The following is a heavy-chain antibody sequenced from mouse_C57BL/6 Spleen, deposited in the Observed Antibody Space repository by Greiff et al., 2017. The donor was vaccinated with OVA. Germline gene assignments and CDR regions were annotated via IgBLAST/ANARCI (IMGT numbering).Heavy chain of an antibody. CDR3: ARATTVDYYAMDY. V-gene: IGHV1-9*01. CDR2: IFPGSGST. CDR1: GYTFPGYW. D-gene: IGHD1-1*01. Sequence: QVQLKQSGAELMKPGASVKLSCKASGYTFPGYWIEWVKQRPGHGLEWLGEIFPGSGSTTYNEKFKGKATLTADTSSTTAYMQLSSLTTEDSAIYYCARATTVDYYAMDYWGQGTSVTVSS. J-gene: IGHJ4*01.